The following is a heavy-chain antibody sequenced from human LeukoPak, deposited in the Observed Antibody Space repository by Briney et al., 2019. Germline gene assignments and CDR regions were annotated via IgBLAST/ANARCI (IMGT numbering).Heavy chain of an antibody. V-gene: IGHV1-69*04. CDR2: IIPILGIA. CDR3: ARVVNYYDSSGYSYYFDY. J-gene: IGHJ4*02. CDR1: GGTFSSYA. Sequence: GASVKVSCKASGGTFSSYAISWVRQAPGQGLEWMGRIIPILGIANYAQKFQGRVTITADKSTSTAYMELSSLRSEDTAVYYCARVVNYYDSSGYSYYFDYWGQGTLVTVSS. D-gene: IGHD3-22*01.